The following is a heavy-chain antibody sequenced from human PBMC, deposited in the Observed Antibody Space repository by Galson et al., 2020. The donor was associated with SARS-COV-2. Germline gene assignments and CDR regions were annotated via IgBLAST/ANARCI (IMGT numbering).Heavy chain of an antibody. D-gene: IGHD3-22*01. CDR3: AREGYYYDSSGQLGGAFDI. J-gene: IGHJ3*02. Sequence: ASVKVSCKASGYTFTGYYMHWVRQAPGQGLEWMGWINPNSGGTNYAQKFQGWVTMTRDTSISTAYMELSRLRSDDTAVYYCAREGYYYDSSGQLGGAFDIWGQGTMVTVSS. CDR1: GYTFTGYY. V-gene: IGHV1-2*04. CDR2: INPNSGGT.